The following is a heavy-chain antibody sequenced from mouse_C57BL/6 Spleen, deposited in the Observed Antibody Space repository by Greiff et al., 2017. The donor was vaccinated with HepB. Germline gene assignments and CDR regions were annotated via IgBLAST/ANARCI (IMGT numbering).Heavy chain of an antibody. Sequence: QVQLQQSGAELARPGASVKLSCKASGYTFTSYGISWVKQRTGQGLEWIGEIYPRSGNTYYNEKFKGKATLTADKSSSTAYMELRSLTSEDSAVYFCARGGYGNYPAWFAYWGQGTLVTVSA. V-gene: IGHV1-81*01. CDR3: ARGGYGNYPAWFAY. CDR2: IYPRSGNT. CDR1: GYTFTSYG. D-gene: IGHD2-1*01. J-gene: IGHJ3*01.